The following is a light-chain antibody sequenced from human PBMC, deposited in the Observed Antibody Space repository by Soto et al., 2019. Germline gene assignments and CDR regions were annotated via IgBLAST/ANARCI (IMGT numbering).Light chain of an antibody. Sequence: EIVMTQSPATLSVSPGDRVTLSCRASQSISSSLAWYQQKPGQAPRLLIYGASTRATGIPARFSGSGSGTEFTLTISSLQSEDFAVYYCHQYNNWPFTFGRGTKLEIK. CDR1: QSISSS. J-gene: IGKJ2*01. V-gene: IGKV3-15*01. CDR2: GAS. CDR3: HQYNNWPFT.